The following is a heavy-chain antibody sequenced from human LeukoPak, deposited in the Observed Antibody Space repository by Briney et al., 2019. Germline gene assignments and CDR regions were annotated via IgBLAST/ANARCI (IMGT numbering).Heavy chain of an antibody. CDR1: GFISSNYG. Sequence: GGSLRLSCAASGFISSNYGMNWVRQAPGKGLEWVSSISSSSGYIYYADSVRGRFTISRDNAKNSLYLQMNSLRAEDTAVYYCARDRDDSSGRLFDYWGQGTLVTVSS. CDR2: ISSSSGYI. CDR3: ARDRDDSSGRLFDY. V-gene: IGHV3-21*01. J-gene: IGHJ4*02. D-gene: IGHD3-22*01.